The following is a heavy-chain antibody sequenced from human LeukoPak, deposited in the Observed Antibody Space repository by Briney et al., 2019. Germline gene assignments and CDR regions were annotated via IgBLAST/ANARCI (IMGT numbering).Heavy chain of an antibody. V-gene: IGHV3-11*06. D-gene: IGHD2-8*01. CDR1: GFSFSDYY. J-gene: IGHJ3*02. CDR3: ARDRGCTNGVCYTAFDI. CDR2: ISSGSSYT. Sequence: GGSLRLSCAASGFSFSDYYMSWIRQAPGKGLEWVSYISSGSSYTNYADSVKGRFTSSRDNAKNSLYLQMNSLRAEDTAVYYCARDRGCTNGVCYTAFDIWGQGTMVTVSS.